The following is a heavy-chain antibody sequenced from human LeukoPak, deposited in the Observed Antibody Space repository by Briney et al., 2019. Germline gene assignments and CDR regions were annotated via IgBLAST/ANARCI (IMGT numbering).Heavy chain of an antibody. CDR1: GFTFDDYA. CDR3: ARDSLEVRGVSYSLNWYFDL. CDR2: ISWNSGSI. V-gene: IGHV3-9*01. Sequence: PGGSLRLSCAASGFTFDDYAMHWVRQAPGKGLEWVSGISWNSGSIGYADSVKGRFTISRDNAKNSLYLQMNSLRAEDTAVYYCARDSLEVRGVSYSLNWYFDLWGRGTLVTVSS. D-gene: IGHD3-10*01. J-gene: IGHJ2*01.